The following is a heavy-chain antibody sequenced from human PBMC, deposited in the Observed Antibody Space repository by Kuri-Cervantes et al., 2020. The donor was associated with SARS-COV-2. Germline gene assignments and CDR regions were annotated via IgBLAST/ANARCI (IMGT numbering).Heavy chain of an antibody. Sequence: GESLKISCEASGFTFSSSAIHWVRQASGKGLEWVGRIRSKANNFATAYAAPVKGRFTIPRDDSKNTTYLQMNSLKAEDTAVYYCTTLLNWFDPWGQGSLVTVSS. CDR2: IRSKANNFAT. D-gene: IGHD1-26*01. CDR3: TTLLNWFDP. CDR1: GFTFSSSA. V-gene: IGHV3-73*01. J-gene: IGHJ5*02.